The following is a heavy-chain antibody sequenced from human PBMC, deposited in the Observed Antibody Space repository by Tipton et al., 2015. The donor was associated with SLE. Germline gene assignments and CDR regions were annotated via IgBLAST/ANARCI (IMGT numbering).Heavy chain of an antibody. J-gene: IGHJ4*02. D-gene: IGHD1-26*01. CDR1: GGSISSGSYY. CDR3: ARRGSYYCFDY. V-gene: IGHV4-61*01. CDR2: IYYSGST. Sequence: TLSLTCTVSGGSISSGSYYWSWIRQPPGKGLEWISYIYYSGSTDYNPSLKSRVTISVDTSKNQFSLKLSSVTAADTAVYYCARRGSYYCFDYWGQGTLVTVSS.